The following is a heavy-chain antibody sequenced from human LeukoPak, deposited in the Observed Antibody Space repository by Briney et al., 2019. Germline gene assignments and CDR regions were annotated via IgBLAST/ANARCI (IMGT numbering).Heavy chain of an antibody. V-gene: IGHV5-51*01. CDR2: IYPGDSDT. D-gene: IGHD3-22*01. CDR3: ARRAGDYYDSSGYDY. CDR1: GYSFTSYW. J-gene: IGHJ4*02. Sequence: GESLKICCKGSGYSFTSYWIGWVRQMPGKGLEWMRIIYPGDSDTRYNPSLQGQVTISADKSITTSYLQRSILNADNTAMYSSARRAGDYYDSSGYDYWGQGTLVTVSS.